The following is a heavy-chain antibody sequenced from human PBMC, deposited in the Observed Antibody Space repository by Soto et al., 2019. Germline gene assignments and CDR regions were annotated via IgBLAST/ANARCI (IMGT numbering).Heavy chain of an antibody. CDR3: ARGQSAVDVFFPTPVPSDP. D-gene: IGHD1-1*01. CDR1: DGSLTEYH. V-gene: IGHV4-34*01. Sequence: PSETLSLTCVVYDGSLTEYHWSWVRQTPGKGLEWIGEVSHHGTSHYNPSLGSRVIMSFDTSKDQFSLTLQSVTAADTGIYYCARGQSAVDVFFPTPVPSDPWGPGTPVTSPQ. CDR2: VSHHGTS. J-gene: IGHJ5*02.